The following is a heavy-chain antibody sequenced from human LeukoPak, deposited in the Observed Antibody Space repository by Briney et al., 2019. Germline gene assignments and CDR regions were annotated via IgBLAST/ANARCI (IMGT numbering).Heavy chain of an antibody. CDR2: ISSSSDYR. Sequence: RSGGSLRLSCAASGFTFSSYSMNWVRQAPGKGLEWVSSISSSSDYRFYADSLKGRFTISRDNAKNSLYLQLNSLRAEDTAVYYCARSLVVGATYPYHWGQGTLVTVSS. CDR1: GFTFSSYS. CDR3: ARSLVVGATYPYH. D-gene: IGHD1-26*01. V-gene: IGHV3-21*01. J-gene: IGHJ5*02.